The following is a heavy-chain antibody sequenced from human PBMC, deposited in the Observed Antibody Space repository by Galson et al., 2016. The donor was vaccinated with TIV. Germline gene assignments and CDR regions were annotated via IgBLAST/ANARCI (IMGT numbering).Heavy chain of an antibody. D-gene: IGHD4-17*01. CDR2: GAEA. Sequence: GAEAYYADSVKGRFIISRDKSKNTVDLQMKSLRAEDTAVYYCAKPEGDGDYSLGAAFDKWGQGTLVSVSS. CDR3: AKPEGDGDYSLGAAFDK. V-gene: IGHV3-23*01. J-gene: IGHJ3*02.